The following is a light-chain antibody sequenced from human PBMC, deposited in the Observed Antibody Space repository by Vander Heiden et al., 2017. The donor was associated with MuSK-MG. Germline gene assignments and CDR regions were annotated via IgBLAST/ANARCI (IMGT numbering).Light chain of an antibody. V-gene: IGKV1-5*03. CDR1: QSISSW. CDR2: KAS. J-gene: IGKJ2*01. Sequence: DIQMTQSPSTLSASVGDRVTITCRASQSISSWLAWYQQKPGKAPKLLIYKASSLESGVPSRFSGSGYGTEFTLTISSLQPEDFATYYCQQYNSYSPGYTFGQGTKLEIK. CDR3: QQYNSYSPGYT.